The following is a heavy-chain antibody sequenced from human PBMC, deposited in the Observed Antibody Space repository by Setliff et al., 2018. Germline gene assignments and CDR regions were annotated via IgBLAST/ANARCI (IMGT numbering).Heavy chain of an antibody. V-gene: IGHV5-51*01. CDR2: IYPGDSNT. CDR3: ARSTVAGRGDAFDI. J-gene: IGHJ3*02. D-gene: IGHD6-19*01. CDR1: GYSFSTCW. Sequence: PGESLKISCKGSGYSFSTCWIGWVRQVPGKGLEWMGIIYPGDSNTRYSPSFQGQVTISADKSISTAYLQWSSLKASDTAIYYCARSTVAGRGDAFDIWGQGTMVTVSS.